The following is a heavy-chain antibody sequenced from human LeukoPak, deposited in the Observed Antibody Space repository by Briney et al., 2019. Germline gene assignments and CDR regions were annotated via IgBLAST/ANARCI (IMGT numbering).Heavy chain of an antibody. J-gene: IGHJ5*02. Sequence: PSQTLSLTCTVSGGSISSGDYYWSWIRQPPGKGLEWIGYIYYSGSTYYNPSLKSRVTISVDTSKNQFSLKLSSVTAADTAVYYCARSPPVLLWFGESTSGWFDPWGQGTLVTVSS. D-gene: IGHD3-10*01. V-gene: IGHV4-30-4*01. CDR2: IYYSGST. CDR3: ARSPPVLLWFGESTSGWFDP. CDR1: GGSISSGDYY.